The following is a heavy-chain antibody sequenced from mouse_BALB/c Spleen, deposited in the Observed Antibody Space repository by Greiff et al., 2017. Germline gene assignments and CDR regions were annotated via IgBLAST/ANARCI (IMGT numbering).Heavy chain of an antibody. CDR1: GYTFTSYT. CDR2: INPSSGYT. V-gene: IGHV1-4*01. Sequence: QVQLQQSGAELARPGASVKMSCKASGYTFTSYTMHWVKQRPGQGLEWIGYINPSSGYTNYNQKFKDKATLTADKSSSTAYMQLSSLTSEDSAVYYCARLDYGNFYAMDYWGQGTSVTVSS. J-gene: IGHJ4*01. D-gene: IGHD2-1*01. CDR3: ARLDYGNFYAMDY.